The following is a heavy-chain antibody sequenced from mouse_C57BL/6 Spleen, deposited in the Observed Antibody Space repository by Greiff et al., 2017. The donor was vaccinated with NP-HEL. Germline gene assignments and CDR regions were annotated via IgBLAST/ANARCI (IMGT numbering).Heavy chain of an antibody. CDR3: ARCYGNYPYAMDY. Sequence: QVQLQQSGPELVKPGASVKLSCKASGYAFSSSWMNWVKQRPGKGLEWIGRIYPGDGDTNYNGKFKGKATLTADKSSSTAYMQLSSLTSEDSAVYSCARCYGNYPYAMDYWGQGTSVTVSS. J-gene: IGHJ4*01. CDR2: IYPGDGDT. CDR1: GYAFSSSW. D-gene: IGHD2-1*01. V-gene: IGHV1-82*01.